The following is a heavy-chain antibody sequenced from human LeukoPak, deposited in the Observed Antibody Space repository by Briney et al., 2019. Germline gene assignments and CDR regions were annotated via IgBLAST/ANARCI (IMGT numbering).Heavy chain of an antibody. V-gene: IGHV4-59*01. D-gene: IGHD3-10*01. J-gene: IGHJ5*02. Sequence: PSETLSLTCTVSGGSISSYYWSWIRRPPGQGLEWIGYIYYSGSTNYNTSLKSRITISVDTSKNQFSLKLSSVTAADTAVYYCARRATYYYGSGSYFFWFDPWGQGTLVTVSS. CDR1: GGSISSYY. CDR2: IYYSGST. CDR3: ARRATYYYGSGSYFFWFDP.